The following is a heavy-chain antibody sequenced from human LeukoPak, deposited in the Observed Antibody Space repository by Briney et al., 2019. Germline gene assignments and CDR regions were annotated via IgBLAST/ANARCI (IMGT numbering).Heavy chain of an antibody. CDR2: IYYSGST. Sequence: SETPSLTCTVSGGSISSYYWSWIRQPPGKGLEWIGYIYYSGSTNYNPSLKSRVTISVDTSKNQFSLKLSSVTAADTAVYYCARIVGATYYFDYWGQGTLVTVSS. D-gene: IGHD1-26*01. J-gene: IGHJ4*02. V-gene: IGHV4-59*01. CDR3: ARIVGATYYFDY. CDR1: GGSISSYY.